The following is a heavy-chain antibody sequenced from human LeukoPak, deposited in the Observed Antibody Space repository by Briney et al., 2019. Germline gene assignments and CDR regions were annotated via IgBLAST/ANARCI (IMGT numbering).Heavy chain of an antibody. CDR3: ARDATRFGELGGSWFDL. Sequence: GSSVKVSCKASGGTFSSYAISWVRQAPGQGLEWMGGIIPIFGTANYAQKFQGRVTITTDESTSTAYMELSSLRSEDAAVYYCARDATRFGELGGSWFDLWGQGTLVTVSS. CDR2: IIPIFGTA. CDR1: GGTFSSYA. J-gene: IGHJ5*02. D-gene: IGHD3-10*01. V-gene: IGHV1-69*05.